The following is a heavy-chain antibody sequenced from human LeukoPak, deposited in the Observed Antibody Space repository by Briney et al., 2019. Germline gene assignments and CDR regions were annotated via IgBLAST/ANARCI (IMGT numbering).Heavy chain of an antibody. Sequence: GASVKVSCKVSGYTLTELSMHWVRQAPGKGLEWMGVFDPEDGETIYAQKFQGRVTITRNTSISTAYMELSSLRSEDTAVYYCARGQRRKLNSNYLPYYYMDVWGKGTTVTVSS. CDR2: FDPEDGET. CDR3: ARGQRRKLNSNYLPYYYMDV. D-gene: IGHD4-11*01. V-gene: IGHV1-24*01. CDR1: GYTLTELS. J-gene: IGHJ6*03.